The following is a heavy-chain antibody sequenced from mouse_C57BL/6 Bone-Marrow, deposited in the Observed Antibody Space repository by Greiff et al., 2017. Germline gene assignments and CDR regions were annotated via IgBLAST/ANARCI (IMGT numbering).Heavy chain of an antibody. J-gene: IGHJ3*01. V-gene: IGHV1-26*01. CDR1: GYTFTDYY. CDR3: ARKMEYSGNYNGFAD. Sequence: EVQLQQSGPELVKPGASVKISCKASGYTFTDYYMNWVKQSHGKSLEWIGDINPNNGGTSYNQKFKGKATLTVDKSSSTAYMELRSLTSEDSAVYYCARKMEYSGNYNGFADWGQGTLVTVSA. D-gene: IGHD2-1*01. CDR2: INPNNGGT.